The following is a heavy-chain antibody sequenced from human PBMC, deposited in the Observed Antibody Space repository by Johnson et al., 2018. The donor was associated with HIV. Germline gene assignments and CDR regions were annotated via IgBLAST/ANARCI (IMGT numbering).Heavy chain of an antibody. V-gene: IGHV3-15*01. J-gene: IGHJ3*02. CDR3: TTDKQLWLTVDI. CDR2: IKSKTDGGTT. D-gene: IGHD5-18*01. Sequence: QLVESGGGLVKPGGSLRLSCAASGFTFNNAWMSWVRQAPGKGLEWVGRIKSKTDGGTTDYAAPVKDRFTISRDDSKNTLYLQMNSLKTEDTAVYYCTTDKQLWLTVDIWGQGTMVTVSS. CDR1: GFTFNNAW.